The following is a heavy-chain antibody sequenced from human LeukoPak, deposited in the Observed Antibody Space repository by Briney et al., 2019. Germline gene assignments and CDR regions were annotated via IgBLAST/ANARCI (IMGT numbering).Heavy chain of an antibody. D-gene: IGHD3-22*01. CDR3: ARHVVAVGFDY. V-gene: IGHV3-21*01. J-gene: IGHJ4*02. CDR2: ITSSSSYI. CDR1: GFTFSSYS. Sequence: GGSLRLSCAASGFTFSSYSMNWVRQAPGKGLEWVSSITSSSSYIYYADSVKGRFTIPRDNAKNSLYLQMNSLRAEDTAVYYCARHVVAVGFDYWGQGTLVTVSS.